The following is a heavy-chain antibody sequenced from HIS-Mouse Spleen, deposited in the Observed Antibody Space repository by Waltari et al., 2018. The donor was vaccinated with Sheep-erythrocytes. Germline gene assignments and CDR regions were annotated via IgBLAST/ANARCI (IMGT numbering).Heavy chain of an antibody. D-gene: IGHD3-22*01. CDR3: ARIKASYYDSSGYYAFDI. V-gene: IGHV2-26*01. J-gene: IGHJ3*02. CDR2: IFSNDEK. Sequence: QVTLKESGPVLVKPTETLTLTCTVSGFSLSNARMGVSWIRQPPGKALEWLAHIFSNDEKSYSTALKSRLTISKETSKSQVVLTMTNMDPVDTATYYCARIKASYYDSSGYYAFDIWGQGTMVTVSS. CDR1: GFSLSNARMG.